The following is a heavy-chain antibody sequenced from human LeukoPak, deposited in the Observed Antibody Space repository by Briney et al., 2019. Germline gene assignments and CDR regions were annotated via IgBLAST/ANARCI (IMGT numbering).Heavy chain of an antibody. V-gene: IGHV1-2*02. J-gene: IGHJ4*02. CDR3: ARDKRSGYCSSTSCYGRDY. Sequence: WASVKVSCKASGYTFTGYYMHWVRQAPGQGLEWMGWINPNSGGTNYAQKFQGRVTMTRDTSISTAYMELSRLRSDDTAVYYCARDKRSGYCSSTSCYGRDYWSQGTLVTVSS. D-gene: IGHD2-2*01. CDR2: INPNSGGT. CDR1: GYTFTGYY.